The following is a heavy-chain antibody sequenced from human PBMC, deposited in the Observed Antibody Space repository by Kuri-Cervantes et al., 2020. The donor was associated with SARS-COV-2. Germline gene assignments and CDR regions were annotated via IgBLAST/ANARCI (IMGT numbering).Heavy chain of an antibody. CDR3: AREVVVPAAGFDP. D-gene: IGHD2-2*01. Sequence: GESLKISCAASGFTFSSYAMSWVRQAPGKGLEWVAVISYDGSNKYYADSVKGRFTISRDNSKNTLYLQMNSLRAEDTAVYYCAREVVVPAAGFDPWGQGTLVTVSS. V-gene: IGHV3-30-3*01. J-gene: IGHJ5*02. CDR2: ISYDGSNK. CDR1: GFTFSSYA.